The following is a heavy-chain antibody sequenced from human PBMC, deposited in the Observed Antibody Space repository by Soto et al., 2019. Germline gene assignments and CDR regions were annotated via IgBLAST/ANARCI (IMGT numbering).Heavy chain of an antibody. V-gene: IGHV4-31*03. J-gene: IGHJ5*02. CDR3: ARKLRGGLYYDFWSGPPYNWFDP. D-gene: IGHD3-3*01. CDR2: IYYSGST. CDR1: GGSISSGGYY. Sequence: KSSETLSLTCTVSGGSISSGGYYWSWIRQHPGKGLEWIGYIYYSGSTYYNPSLKSRVTISVDTSKNQFSLKLSSVTAADTAVYYCARKLRGGLYYDFWSGPPYNWFDPWGQGTLVTVSS.